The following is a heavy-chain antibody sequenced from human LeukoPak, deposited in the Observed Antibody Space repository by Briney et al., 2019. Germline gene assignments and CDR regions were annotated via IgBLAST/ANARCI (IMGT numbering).Heavy chain of an antibody. J-gene: IGHJ4*02. CDR2: ISYDGSNK. Sequence: GGSLRLSCAASGFTFSSYAMHWVRQAPGKGLEWVAVISYDGSNKYYADSVKGRFTISRDNSKNTLYLQMNSLRAEDTAVYYCARDGLNDYGASYWGQGTLVTVSS. CDR3: ARDGLNDYGASY. D-gene: IGHD4-17*01. V-gene: IGHV3-30-3*01. CDR1: GFTFSSYA.